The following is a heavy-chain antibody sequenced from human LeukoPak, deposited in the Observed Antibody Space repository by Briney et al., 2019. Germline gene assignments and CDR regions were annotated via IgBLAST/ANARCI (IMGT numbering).Heavy chain of an antibody. CDR1: GFTFSSYA. CDR3: ASPSIIAALGTNH. J-gene: IGHJ4*02. CDR2: ISSSGGST. D-gene: IGHD6-13*01. Sequence: GGSLRLSCAASGFTFSSYAMTWVRQAPGKGLEWVSAISSSGGSTDYADSVKGRFTVSRDNSKNTLYVQMNSLRAEDTAVYYCASPSIIAALGTNHWGQGTLVTVSS. V-gene: IGHV3-23*01.